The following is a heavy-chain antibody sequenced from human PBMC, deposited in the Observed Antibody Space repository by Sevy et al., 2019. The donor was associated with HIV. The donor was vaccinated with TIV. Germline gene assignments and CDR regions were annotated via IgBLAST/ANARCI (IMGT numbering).Heavy chain of an antibody. Sequence: GGSLRLSCAASGFTFSSYSMNWVRQAPGKGLEWVSSISSSSYIYYADSVKGRFTISRDNAKNSLYLQMNSLRAEDTAVYYCARDLVAAAGTYGMDVWGQGTTVTVSS. CDR1: GFTFSSYS. V-gene: IGHV3-21*01. D-gene: IGHD6-13*01. J-gene: IGHJ6*02. CDR3: ARDLVAAAGTYGMDV. CDR2: ISSSSYI.